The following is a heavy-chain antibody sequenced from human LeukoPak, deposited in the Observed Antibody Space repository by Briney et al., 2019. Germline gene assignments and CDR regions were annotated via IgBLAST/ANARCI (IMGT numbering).Heavy chain of an antibody. CDR3: ARVTIWLQLNDY. Sequence: PSETLSLTCTVSGGSISSSSYYWGWVRQAPGKGLEWVANIKQDGSEKYYVDSVKGRFTISRDNAKNSLYLQMSSLRAEDTAVYYCARVTIWLQLNDYWGQGTLVTVSS. V-gene: IGHV3-7*01. CDR2: IKQDGSEK. CDR1: GGSISSSSYY. J-gene: IGHJ4*02. D-gene: IGHD5-24*01.